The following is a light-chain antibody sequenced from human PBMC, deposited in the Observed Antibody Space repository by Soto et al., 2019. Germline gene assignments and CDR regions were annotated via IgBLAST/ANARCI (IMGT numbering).Light chain of an antibody. J-gene: IGKJ4*01. CDR3: QQYGSSRRLT. Sequence: EIVLTQSPGTLSLSPGERATLSCRASQSVSSSYLAWYQQKPGQAPRLLIYGASSRATGIPDRFSGSGSGTDFTLTISRLEPEDFAVYYCQQYGSSRRLTFGGVTKVEIK. CDR1: QSVSSSY. CDR2: GAS. V-gene: IGKV3-20*01.